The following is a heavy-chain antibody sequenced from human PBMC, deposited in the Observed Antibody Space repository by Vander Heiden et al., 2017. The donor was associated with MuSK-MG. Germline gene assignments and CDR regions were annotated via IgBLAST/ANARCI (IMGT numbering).Heavy chain of an antibody. J-gene: IGHJ5*02. CDR2: ISGSGGSK. V-gene: IGHV3-23*04. CDR1: RFTFRGYA. D-gene: IGHD3-22*01. Sequence: EVQLVASGGGLIQPGGSLILSCAASRFTFRGYAMSWVRQAPGKGLEWVATISGSGGSKYYADSVKGRFTLSRDNSKNTLYLQMDRLRAEDTAVYYCAKDRGDYYDSPRFDPWGQGTMVTASS. CDR3: AKDRGDYYDSPRFDP.